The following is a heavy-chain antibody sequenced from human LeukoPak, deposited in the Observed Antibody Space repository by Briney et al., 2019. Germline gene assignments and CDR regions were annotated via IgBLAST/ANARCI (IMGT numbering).Heavy chain of an antibody. D-gene: IGHD1-26*01. V-gene: IGHV3-23*01. CDR3: AKQREWEPGWGLDV. Sequence: GGSLRLSCAASGFTFSSYAMSWVRQAPGKGLEWVSAISGSGGSTYYADSVKGRFTISRDNSKNTLYLQMNSLRAEDTAVYYCAKQREWEPGWGLDVWGQGTTVTVSS. CDR1: GFTFSSYA. J-gene: IGHJ6*02. CDR2: ISGSGGST.